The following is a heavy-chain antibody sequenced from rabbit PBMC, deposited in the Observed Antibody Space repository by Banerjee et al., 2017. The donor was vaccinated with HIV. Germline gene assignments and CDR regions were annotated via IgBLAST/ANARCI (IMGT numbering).Heavy chain of an antibody. Sequence: FSNKYVMCWVRQAPGKGLEWIACINTSSGNTVYATWAKGRFTISKTSSTTVTLQMTSLTAADTATYFCARGVVGGGGNWGPGTLVTVS. CDR1: FSNKYV. D-gene: IGHD5-1*01. CDR2: INTSSGNT. CDR3: ARGVVGGGGN. J-gene: IGHJ2*01. V-gene: IGHV1S40*01.